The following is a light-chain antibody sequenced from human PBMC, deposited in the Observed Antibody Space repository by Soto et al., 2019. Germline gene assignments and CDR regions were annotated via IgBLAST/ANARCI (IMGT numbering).Light chain of an antibody. CDR1: PCISSA. V-gene: IGKV1-13*02. Sequence: AIQLTQSPSSLSASVGDRVTITCRASPCISSALAWYQQKPGKAPKLLIYDASSLESGVPSRFSGSGSGTDFTLTISSLQPEDFATYYCQQFNRYPLTIGGGTKVEIK. CDR2: DAS. CDR3: QQFNRYPLT. J-gene: IGKJ4*01.